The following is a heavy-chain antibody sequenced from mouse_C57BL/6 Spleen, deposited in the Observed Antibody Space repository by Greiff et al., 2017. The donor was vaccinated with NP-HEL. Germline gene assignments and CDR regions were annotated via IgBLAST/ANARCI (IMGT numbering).Heavy chain of an antibody. CDR2: IYPGDGDT. V-gene: IGHV1-82*01. Sequence: VQLQQSGPELVKPGASVKISCKASGYAFSSSSMNWVKQRPGKGLEWIGRIYPGDGDTNYNGKFKGKATLTADKSSSTAYMQLSSLTSEDSAVYFCAREGNYWYFDGWGTGTTVTVSA. J-gene: IGHJ1*03. CDR1: GYAFSSSS. D-gene: IGHD2-1*01. CDR3: AREGNYWYFDG.